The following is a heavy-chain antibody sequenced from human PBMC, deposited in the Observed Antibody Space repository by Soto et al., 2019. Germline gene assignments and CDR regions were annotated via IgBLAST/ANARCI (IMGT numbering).Heavy chain of an antibody. CDR1: GGSISSSSYY. CDR3: ARHPRRSGSYYEEAFDWFDP. Sequence: QLQLQESGPGLVKPSETLSLTCTVSGGSISSSSYYWGWIRQPPGKGLEWIGSIYYSGSTYYNPSLKSRVTISVDTSKNQFSLKLSSVTAADTAVYYCARHPRRSGSYYEEAFDWFDPWGQGTLVTVSS. V-gene: IGHV4-39*01. CDR2: IYYSGST. D-gene: IGHD1-26*01. J-gene: IGHJ5*02.